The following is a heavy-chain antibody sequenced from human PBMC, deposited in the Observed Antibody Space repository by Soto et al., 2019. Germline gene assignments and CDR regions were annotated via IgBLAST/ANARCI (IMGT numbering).Heavy chain of an antibody. CDR2: IYYSGST. CDR3: ARHKGPSNKGFDY. Sequence: QLQLQESGPGLVKPSETLSLTCTVSGGSISSSSYYWGWIRQPPGKGLEWIGSIYYSGSTYYNPSLKSRVTXSVDTXXXXFSLXXXXXXXADTAVYYCARHKGPSNKGFDYWGQGTLVTVSS. J-gene: IGHJ4*02. V-gene: IGHV4-39*01. CDR1: GGSISSSSYY.